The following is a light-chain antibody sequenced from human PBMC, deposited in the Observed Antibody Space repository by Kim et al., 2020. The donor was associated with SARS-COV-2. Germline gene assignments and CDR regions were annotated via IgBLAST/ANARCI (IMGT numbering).Light chain of an antibody. CDR3: QAWDSSTVV. V-gene: IGLV3-1*01. CDR2: QDS. CDR1: KLGDKY. Sequence: SVAPGQTASITCSGDKLGDKYAFWYQQKPGQSPVLDIYQDSKRPSGIPGRFSGSNSGNTATLTISGTQAMDEADYYCQAWDSSTVVFGGGTQLTVL. J-gene: IGLJ2*01.